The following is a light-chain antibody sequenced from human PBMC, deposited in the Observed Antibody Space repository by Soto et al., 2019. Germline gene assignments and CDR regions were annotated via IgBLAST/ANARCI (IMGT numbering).Light chain of an antibody. CDR1: QSVNSH. CDR3: QQYNNWPGT. V-gene: IGKV3-15*01. J-gene: IGKJ4*01. Sequence: IVMTQSPATLPVSPGERATLSCRTSQSVNSHLAWYQHKPGQAPRLLIHGASSRATGIPTRFSGSGSGTEFTLTIDSLQSEDFAIYFCQQYNNWPGTFGGGTKVEIK. CDR2: GAS.